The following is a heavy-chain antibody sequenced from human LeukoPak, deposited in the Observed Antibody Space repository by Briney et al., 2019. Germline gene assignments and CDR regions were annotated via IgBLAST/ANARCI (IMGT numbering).Heavy chain of an antibody. J-gene: IGHJ4*02. V-gene: IGHV3-23*01. CDR2: ISGSGGGT. CDR3: AKRGVVIRVILVGFHKEAYYFAS. D-gene: IGHD3-22*01. Sequence: PGGSLRLSCAGAGITLSNYGMSWVRQAPGKGLESVAGISGSGGGTNYADAVKGRFTISRDNRKNTLHLKMNSLRGEDTAVYFCAKRGVVIRVILVGFHKEAYYFASWGQGALVIVSS. CDR1: GITLSNYG.